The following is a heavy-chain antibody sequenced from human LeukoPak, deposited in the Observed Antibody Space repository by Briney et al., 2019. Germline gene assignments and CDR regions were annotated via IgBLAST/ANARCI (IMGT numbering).Heavy chain of an antibody. Sequence: PGGSLRLSCAASGFTASSSYMSSVRPAPGEGLEWVSVIYSGGSTYYADSVKGRFTISRDNSKNTLYLQMNSLRAEDTAVYYCAREAELGYFDIWGQGTMVTVSS. J-gene: IGHJ3*02. CDR2: IYSGGST. CDR1: GFTASSSY. D-gene: IGHD2-15*01. V-gene: IGHV3-66*01. CDR3: AREAELGYFDI.